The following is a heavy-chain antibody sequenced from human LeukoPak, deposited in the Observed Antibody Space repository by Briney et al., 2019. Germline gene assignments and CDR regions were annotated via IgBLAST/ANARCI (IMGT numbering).Heavy chain of an antibody. Sequence: PSETLSLTCTVSGGSISSGGYYWSWVRQAPGKGLEWVSVVYSGGSTYYADSVKGRFTISRDNSKNTLYLQMNSLRAEDTAVYYCARGPTWYYFDYWGQGTLVTVSS. CDR2: VYSGGST. V-gene: IGHV3-53*01. CDR1: GGSISSGGYY. J-gene: IGHJ4*02. CDR3: ARGPTWYYFDY. D-gene: IGHD2-8*02.